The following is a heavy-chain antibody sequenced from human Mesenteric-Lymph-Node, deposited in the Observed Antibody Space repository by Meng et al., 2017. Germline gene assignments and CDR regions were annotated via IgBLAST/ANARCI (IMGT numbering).Heavy chain of an antibody. Sequence: GESLKISCAASGFTFSSYAMHWVRQAPGKGLEWVAVISYDGSNKYYADSVKGRFTISRDNSKNTLYLQMNSLRAEDTAVYYCARDFTMIVGGSVGAGFYFDYWGQGTLVTVSS. CDR3: ARDFTMIVGGSVGAGFYFDY. CDR2: ISYDGSNK. V-gene: IGHV3-30*04. CDR1: GFTFSSYA. J-gene: IGHJ4*02. D-gene: IGHD3-22*01.